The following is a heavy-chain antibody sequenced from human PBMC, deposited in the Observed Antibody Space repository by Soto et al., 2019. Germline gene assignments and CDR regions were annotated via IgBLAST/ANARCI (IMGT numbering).Heavy chain of an antibody. CDR2: ITSSSTFI. D-gene: IGHD6-19*01. CDR3: ARVRSGWSDY. J-gene: IGHJ4*02. V-gene: IGHV3-21*01. CDR1: GFTFSNST. Sequence: PGGSLRLSCRVSGFTFSNSTMNWVRQAPGKGLEWVSTITSSSTFIHYADSLQGRFTISRDNAKNSVYLQMNSLRAEDTAVYYCARVRSGWSDYWGQGTLVTVLL.